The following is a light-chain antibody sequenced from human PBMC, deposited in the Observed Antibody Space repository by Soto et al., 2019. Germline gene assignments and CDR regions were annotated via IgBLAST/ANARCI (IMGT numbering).Light chain of an antibody. J-gene: IGLJ2*01. Sequence: QSVLTQPASVSGSPGQSITISCTGTSSDVGSYNLVSWYQQHPGKAPKLMIYEGSKRPSGVSNRFSGSTSGNTASLTISGIQAEDEADYYRCSYAGSSTLVFGGGTKLTVL. CDR3: CSYAGSSTLV. CDR1: SSDVGSYNL. V-gene: IGLV2-23*01. CDR2: EGS.